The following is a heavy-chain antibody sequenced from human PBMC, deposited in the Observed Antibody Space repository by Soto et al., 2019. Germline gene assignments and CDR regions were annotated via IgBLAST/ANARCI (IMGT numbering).Heavy chain of an antibody. Sequence: GGSLRLSCAASGFTFSSYWMSWFRQAPGKGLEWVANIKQDGSEKYYVDSVKGRLTISKDNAKNSLYLQMNSLTVEDTAVYYCARDNGCIGGTCSNAFDIWGQGTMVTVS. CDR1: GFTFSSYW. CDR3: ARDNGCIGGTCSNAFDI. CDR2: IKQDGSEK. V-gene: IGHV3-7*01. D-gene: IGHD2-15*01. J-gene: IGHJ3*02.